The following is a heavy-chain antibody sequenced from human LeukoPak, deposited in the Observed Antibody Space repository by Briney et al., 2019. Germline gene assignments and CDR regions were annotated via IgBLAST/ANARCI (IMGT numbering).Heavy chain of an antibody. Sequence: SETLSLTCAVSGASISSGSYYWGWIRQPPGKGLEWIASIHYSGSTDYNPSLKSRVTISVDTSKNQFSLKLRFVTAADTAVYYCAREMQQLRLNDAFDIWGQGTMVTVSS. J-gene: IGHJ3*02. CDR2: IHYSGST. CDR1: GASISSGSYY. V-gene: IGHV4-39*02. D-gene: IGHD6-13*01. CDR3: AREMQQLRLNDAFDI.